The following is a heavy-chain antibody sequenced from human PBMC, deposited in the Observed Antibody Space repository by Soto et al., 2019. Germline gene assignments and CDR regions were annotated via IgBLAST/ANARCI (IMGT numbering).Heavy chain of an antibody. Sequence: EVQLLESGGGLVQPGGSLRLSCAASGFTFSIYAMTWVRQAPGKGLEWVSAIRGDDGRTFYADSVKGRFTISRDNSKDTLYLPMSSLRAEDTAVYYCAKGGDLKQWLEHCDYWGQGTLVTVSS. CDR3: AKGGDLKQWLEHCDY. D-gene: IGHD6-19*01. CDR2: IRGDDGRT. CDR1: GFTFSIYA. J-gene: IGHJ4*02. V-gene: IGHV3-23*01.